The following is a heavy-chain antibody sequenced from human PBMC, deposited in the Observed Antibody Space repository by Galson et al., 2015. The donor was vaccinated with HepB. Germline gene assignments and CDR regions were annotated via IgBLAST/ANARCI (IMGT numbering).Heavy chain of an antibody. CDR1: GFTFSKAW. CDR2: IKDITDGGTT. CDR3: TTVDWTYKRSGYSDF. D-gene: IGHD1-7*01. J-gene: IGHJ4*02. V-gene: IGHV3-15*01. Sequence: SLRLSCAASGFTFSKAWMSWVRQTPGKGLEWVGRIKDITDGGTTDYAAPVKGRFTVSRDDSINTLYLHMNSLQTEDTAVYYCTTVDWTYKRSGYSDFWGQGTLVTVSS.